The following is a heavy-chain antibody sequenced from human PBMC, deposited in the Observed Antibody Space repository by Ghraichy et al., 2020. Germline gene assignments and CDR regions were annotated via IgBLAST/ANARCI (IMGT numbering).Heavy chain of an antibody. Sequence: ETLSPTCAASGFTFRSYSMAWVRQTPGKGLQWLSAIRSAGEATYYADSVKGRFIISRDNSKNTVHLQMTGLKPEDSGVYYCAKEDRYCTTTSCLDSWGPGTLVTVSS. CDR2: IRSAGEAT. CDR1: GFTFRSYS. CDR3: AKEDRYCTTTSCLDS. V-gene: IGHV3-23*01. J-gene: IGHJ4*02. D-gene: IGHD2-8*01.